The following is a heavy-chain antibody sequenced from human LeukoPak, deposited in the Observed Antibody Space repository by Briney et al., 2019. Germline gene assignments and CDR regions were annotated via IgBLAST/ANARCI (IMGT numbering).Heavy chain of an antibody. Sequence: NPGGSLRLSCVASGFIFSDYYMAWIRQAPEKGLEWLSYLSSSGTTIYYADSVKGRFTISRDNAKNSLYLQMNSLRAEDTAVYYCARDNGFGELFPTCWGQGTLVTVSS. V-gene: IGHV3-11*04. D-gene: IGHD3-10*01. CDR1: GFIFSDYY. J-gene: IGHJ4*02. CDR2: LSSSGTTI. CDR3: ARDNGFGELFPTC.